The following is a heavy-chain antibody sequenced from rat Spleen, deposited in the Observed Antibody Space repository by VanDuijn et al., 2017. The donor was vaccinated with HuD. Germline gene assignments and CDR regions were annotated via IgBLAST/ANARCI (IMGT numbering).Heavy chain of an antibody. CDR1: GFSLTSNG. CDR2: ISSGGST. J-gene: IGHJ4*01. CDR3: TRDEKDGSYYYGVMDA. Sequence: QVQLKESGPGLVQPSQTLSLTCTVSGFSLTSNGVSWVRQPPGKGLEWIAAISSGGSTYYNSDLKSRLSISRDTSKSQVFLKINSLQTEDTAIYFCTRDEKDGSYYYGVMDAWGQGASVTVSS. V-gene: IGHV2S12*01. D-gene: IGHD1-12*02.